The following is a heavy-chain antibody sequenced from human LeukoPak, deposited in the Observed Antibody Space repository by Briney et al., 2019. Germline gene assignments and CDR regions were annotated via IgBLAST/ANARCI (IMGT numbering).Heavy chain of an antibody. CDR2: ISDNGGRT. V-gene: IGHV3-23*01. Sequence: QPGGSLRLSCAASGFTFSGYAMSWVRQAPGKGLEWVSTISDNGGRTYYADSVKGRFTISRDNSKNTLFLQMNSLRAEDSAVYYCATDREGDPSAYYLVGGQGTLTTVSS. D-gene: IGHD3-22*01. CDR1: GFTFSGYA. CDR3: ATDREGDPSAYYLV. J-gene: IGHJ4*02.